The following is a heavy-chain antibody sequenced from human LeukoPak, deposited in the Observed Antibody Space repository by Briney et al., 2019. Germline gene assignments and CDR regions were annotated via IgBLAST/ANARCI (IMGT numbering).Heavy chain of an antibody. D-gene: IGHD3-10*01. V-gene: IGHV3-7*01. Sequence: GGSLRLSCAASGFTFTNNFMSWVRQVPGKGLEWVANIKQDGSEKNYVESVEGRFTISRDNAKNSLYLQTNSLRAEDTAVYYCARAGQEWFGELGFDQWGQGTLVTVSS. CDR2: IKQDGSEK. CDR3: ARAGQEWFGELGFDQ. J-gene: IGHJ4*02. CDR1: GFTFTNNF.